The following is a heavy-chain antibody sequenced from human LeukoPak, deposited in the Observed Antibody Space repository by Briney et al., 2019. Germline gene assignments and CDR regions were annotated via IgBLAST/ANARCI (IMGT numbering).Heavy chain of an antibody. J-gene: IGHJ4*02. CDR1: GFTFSSYA. V-gene: IGHV3-23*01. CDR2: ISGSGGST. Sequence: GGSLRLSCAASGFTFSSYAMGWVRQAPGKGLEWVSAISGSGGSTYYADSVKGRFTISRDNSKNTLYLQMNSLRAEDTAVYYCAISKPYYDFWSGYLTTFDYWGQGTLVTVSS. D-gene: IGHD3-3*01. CDR3: AISKPYYDFWSGYLTTFDY.